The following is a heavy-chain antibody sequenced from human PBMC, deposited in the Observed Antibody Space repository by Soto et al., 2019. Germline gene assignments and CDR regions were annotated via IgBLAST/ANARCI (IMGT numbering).Heavy chain of an antibody. V-gene: IGHV3-30-3*01. Sequence: PGGSLRLSCAASGFTFSSYAMHWVRQAPGKGLEWVAVISYDGSNEYNADSVKGRFTISRDNSKNTLYLQMNRLRAEDTAVYYCARDQSSGYSNGWPFDYWGQGTLVTVSS. J-gene: IGHJ4*02. D-gene: IGHD5-18*01. CDR2: ISYDGSNE. CDR3: ARDQSSGYSNGWPFDY. CDR1: GFTFSSYA.